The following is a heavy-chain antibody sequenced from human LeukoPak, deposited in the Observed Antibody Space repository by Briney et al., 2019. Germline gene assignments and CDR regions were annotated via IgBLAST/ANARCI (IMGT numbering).Heavy chain of an antibody. V-gene: IGHV1-2*06. CDR1: GYTFTGYY. Sequence: ASVKVSCKASGYTFTGYYLHWVRQAPGQGLEWMGRINPNSGGTNYAQKFQGRVTMTRDTSISTAYMELSRLRSDDTAVYYCARLSLFDYGDYWGQGTLVTVSS. CDR3: ARLSLFDYGDY. CDR2: INPNSGGT. J-gene: IGHJ4*02. D-gene: IGHD5/OR15-5a*01.